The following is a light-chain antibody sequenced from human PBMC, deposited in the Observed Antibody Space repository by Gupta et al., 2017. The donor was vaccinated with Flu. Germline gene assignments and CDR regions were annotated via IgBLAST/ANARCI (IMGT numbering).Light chain of an antibody. Sequence: IQMSQSPSTLSASVGDRVTITCRASQSINTWLAWYQQKPGKAPKLLIYKASSLESGVPSRFSGSGSGTEFTLTITSLQPDDFATYYCQQYNSYSATFGHGTKVDFK. J-gene: IGKJ3*01. CDR1: QSINTW. CDR2: KAS. V-gene: IGKV1-5*03. CDR3: QQYNSYSAT.